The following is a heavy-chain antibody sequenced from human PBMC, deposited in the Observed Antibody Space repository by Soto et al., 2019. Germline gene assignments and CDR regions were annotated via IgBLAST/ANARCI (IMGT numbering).Heavy chain of an antibody. CDR1: GGSISSYY. D-gene: IGHD3-22*01. CDR3: AIFGNYDGSGHNWFDP. Sequence: SETLSLTCTVSGGSISSYYCSWIRQPPGKGLEWIGHIYYSGSTNYNPSLKSRVTISVDTSKNQFSLKLTSVTAADTAVYYCAIFGNYDGSGHNWFDPWARGTLVTVSA. J-gene: IGHJ5*02. CDR2: IYYSGST. V-gene: IGHV4-59*01.